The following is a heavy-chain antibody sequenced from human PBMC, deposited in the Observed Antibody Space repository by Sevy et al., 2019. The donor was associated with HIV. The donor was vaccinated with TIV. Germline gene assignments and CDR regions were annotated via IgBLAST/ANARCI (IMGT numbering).Heavy chain of an antibody. V-gene: IGHV3-23*01. Sequence: GGSLRLSCAASGFTFSSYAMSCVRQAPGKGLEWVSAISGSGGSTYYADSVKGRFTISRDNSKNTLYLQMNSLRAEDTAVYYCAKDGGIAAAGIWGWFDPWGQGTLVTVSS. D-gene: IGHD6-13*01. J-gene: IGHJ5*02. CDR1: GFTFSSYA. CDR3: AKDGGIAAAGIWGWFDP. CDR2: ISGSGGST.